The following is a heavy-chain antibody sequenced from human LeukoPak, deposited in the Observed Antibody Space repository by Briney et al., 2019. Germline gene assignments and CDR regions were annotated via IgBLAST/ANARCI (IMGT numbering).Heavy chain of an antibody. J-gene: IGHJ6*02. Sequence: PGGSLRLSCAASGFTFSSYGMHWVRQAPGKGLEWVAVISYDGSNKYYADSVKGRFTISRDNSKNTLYLQMSSLRAEDTAVYYCARDDYDILTGQTLPLYYGMDVWGQGTTVTVSS. V-gene: IGHV3-30*03. CDR2: ISYDGSNK. CDR1: GFTFSSYG. CDR3: ARDDYDILTGQTLPLYYGMDV. D-gene: IGHD3-9*01.